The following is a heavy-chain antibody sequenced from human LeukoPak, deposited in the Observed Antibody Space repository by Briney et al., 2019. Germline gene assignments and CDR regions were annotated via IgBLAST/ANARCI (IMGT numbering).Heavy chain of an antibody. CDR1: GGTFSSYA. D-gene: IGHD2-2*01. CDR3: ARERKARYCSSTSCYGHYYGMDV. Sequence: SVKDSCKASGGTFSSYAISWVRQAPGQGLEWMGGIIPIFGTANYAQKFQGRVTITADKSTSTAYMELSSLRSEDTAVYYCARERKARYCSSTSCYGHYYGMDVWGKGTTVTVSS. V-gene: IGHV1-69*06. J-gene: IGHJ6*04. CDR2: IIPIFGTA.